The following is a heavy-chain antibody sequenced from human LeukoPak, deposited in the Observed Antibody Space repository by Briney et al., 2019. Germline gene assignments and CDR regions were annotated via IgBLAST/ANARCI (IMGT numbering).Heavy chain of an antibody. D-gene: IGHD3-16*01. CDR1: GFTFSSYA. Sequence: GGSLRLSCAASGFTFSSYAMSWVRQAPGKGLEWVSALSGSGGSTYYADSVKARFTISRDNSKNTLYLQMNSLRAEDTAVYYCAKDLSYAFDYWGQGTLVTVSS. V-gene: IGHV3-23*01. CDR3: AKDLSYAFDY. CDR2: LSGSGGST. J-gene: IGHJ4*02.